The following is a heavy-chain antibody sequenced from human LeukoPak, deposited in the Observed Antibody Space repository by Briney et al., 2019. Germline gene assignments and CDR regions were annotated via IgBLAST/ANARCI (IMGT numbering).Heavy chain of an antibody. CDR2: ISYIGST. CDR3: ARDPTTVTKGLDI. D-gene: IGHD4-17*01. V-gene: IGHV4-59*11. Sequence: RPSETLSLTCTVSGGSMSSHYWSWIRQPPGKGLEWIGYISYIGSTNYNPSLKSRVTISVDTSKNQFPLKLSSVTAADAAVYFCARDPTTVTKGLDIWGQGTMVTVSS. J-gene: IGHJ3*02. CDR1: GGSMSSHY.